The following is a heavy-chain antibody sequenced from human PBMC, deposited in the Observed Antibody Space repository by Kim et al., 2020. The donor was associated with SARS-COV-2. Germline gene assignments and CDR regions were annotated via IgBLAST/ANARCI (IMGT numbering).Heavy chain of an antibody. CDR3: ARLGPLIAAAGRTGYSSGSWVDY. D-gene: IGHD6-13*01. CDR2: IYPGDSDT. J-gene: IGHJ4*02. CDR1: GYSFTSYW. Sequence: GESLKISCKGSGYSFTSYWIGWVRQMPGKGLEWMGIIYPGDSDTRYSPSFQGQVTIPADKSISTAYLQWSSLKASDTAMYYCARLGPLIAAAGRTGYSSGSWVDYWGEGNLVTVSS. V-gene: IGHV5-51*01.